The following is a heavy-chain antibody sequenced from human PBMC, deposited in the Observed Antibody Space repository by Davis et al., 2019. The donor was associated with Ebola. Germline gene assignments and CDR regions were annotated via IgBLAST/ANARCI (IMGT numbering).Heavy chain of an antibody. CDR3: ARDVGYSYGLRD. CDR2: INHSGST. Sequence: MPSETLSLTCAVYGGSFSGYYWSWIRQPPGKGLEWIGEINHSGSTNYNPSLKSRVTISVDTSKNQFSLKLSSVTAADTAVYYCARDVGYSYGLRDWGQGTLVTVSS. V-gene: IGHV4-34*01. J-gene: IGHJ4*02. D-gene: IGHD5-18*01. CDR1: GGSFSGYY.